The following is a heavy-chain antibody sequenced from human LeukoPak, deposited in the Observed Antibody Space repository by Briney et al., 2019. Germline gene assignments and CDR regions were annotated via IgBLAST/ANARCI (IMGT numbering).Heavy chain of an antibody. CDR1: GFTFSSYA. Sequence: GGSLRLSCAASGFTFSSYAMSWVRQAPGKGLEWVSAISGSGGSTYYADSVKGRFTISRDNSKNTLYLQMNSLRAEDTAVYYCTTVTGSGSYTFDYWGQGTLVTVSS. V-gene: IGHV3-23*01. J-gene: IGHJ4*02. CDR3: TTVTGSGSYTFDY. CDR2: ISGSGGST. D-gene: IGHD3-10*01.